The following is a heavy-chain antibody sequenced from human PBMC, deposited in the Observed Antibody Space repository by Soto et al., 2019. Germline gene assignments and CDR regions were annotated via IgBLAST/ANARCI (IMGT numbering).Heavy chain of an antibody. CDR3: AKLAIPAMVRGGAFDY. CDR1: GFTFSSYA. J-gene: IGHJ4*02. CDR2: ISGSGGST. V-gene: IGHV3-23*01. D-gene: IGHD3-10*01. Sequence: VGSLRLSCAASGFTFSSYAMSWVRQAPGKGLEWVSAISGSGGSTYYADSVKGRFTISRDNSKNTLYLQMNSLRAEDTAVYYCAKLAIPAMVRGGAFDYWGQGTLVTVSS.